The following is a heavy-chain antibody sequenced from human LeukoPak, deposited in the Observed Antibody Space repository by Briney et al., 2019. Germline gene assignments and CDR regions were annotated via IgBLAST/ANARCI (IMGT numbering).Heavy chain of an antibody. V-gene: IGHV1-18*01. J-gene: IGHJ4*02. CDR2: ISTYNGNT. CDR1: GYTFNSYD. D-gene: IGHD5-24*01. Sequence: ASVKVSCKASGYTFNSYDISWVGQAPGQGLEWMAWISTYNGNTNYAQKVQGRATMTTDTSTSTAYMELRSLRSDDTAVYYCARGVLEMATSYFDYWGQATLVTVSS. CDR3: ARGVLEMATSYFDY.